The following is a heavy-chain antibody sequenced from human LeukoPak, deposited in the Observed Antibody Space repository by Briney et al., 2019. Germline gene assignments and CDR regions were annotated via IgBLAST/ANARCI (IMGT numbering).Heavy chain of an antibody. CDR3: ATGVHGIAAAGDYYFDY. CDR2: IYPSGNT. CDR1: GESISSSRHY. D-gene: IGHD6-13*01. J-gene: IGHJ4*02. Sequence: SETLSLTCSVSGESISSSRHYWSWIRQPAGKGLEWIGRIYPSGNTNYDPSLKSRVTISIDTPNNQFSLKLSSVTAADTAVYYCATGVHGIAAAGDYYFDYWGQGTLVTVSS. V-gene: IGHV4-61*02.